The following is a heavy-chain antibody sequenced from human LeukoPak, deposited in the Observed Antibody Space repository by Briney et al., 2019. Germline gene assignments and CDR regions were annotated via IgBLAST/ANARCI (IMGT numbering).Heavy chain of an antibody. CDR3: ARAGWSSRGY. Sequence: GGSLRLSCAASGFTFSSYSMNWVRQAPGKGLEWVSCISSSSSTIYYADSVKGRFTISRDNAKNSLYLQMNSLRAEDTAVYYCARAGWSSRGYWGQGTLVTVSS. V-gene: IGHV3-48*01. D-gene: IGHD6-13*01. CDR2: ISSSSSTI. CDR1: GFTFSSYS. J-gene: IGHJ4*02.